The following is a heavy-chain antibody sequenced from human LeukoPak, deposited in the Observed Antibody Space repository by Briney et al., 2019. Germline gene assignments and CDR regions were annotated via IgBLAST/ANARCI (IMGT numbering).Heavy chain of an antibody. CDR1: GGTFSSYA. CDR2: IIPIFGTA. D-gene: IGHD2-21*02. Sequence: SVKVSCKASGGTFSSYAISWVRQAPGQGLEWMGGIIPIFGTANYAQKFQGRVTITADESTSTAYMELSSLRSEDTAVYYCARDGVFGCDCYFGRVSGSWFDPWGQGTLVTVSS. V-gene: IGHV1-69*13. J-gene: IGHJ5*02. CDR3: ARDGVFGCDCYFGRVSGSWFDP.